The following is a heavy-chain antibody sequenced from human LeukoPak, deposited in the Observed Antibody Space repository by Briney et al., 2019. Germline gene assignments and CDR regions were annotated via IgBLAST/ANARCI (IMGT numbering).Heavy chain of an antibody. J-gene: IGHJ4*01. Sequence: PGGSLRLSCAASRFTFSSYSMNWVRQAPGKGLEWVSSISSSGSYIYYADSVKGRFTTSRDNAKNSLYLQMNSLRAEDTAVYYCARDHSGNSGSFAYWGHGTLVTVSS. CDR3: ARDHSGNSGSFAY. CDR2: ISSSGSYI. V-gene: IGHV3-21*01. CDR1: RFTFSSYS. D-gene: IGHD4-23*01.